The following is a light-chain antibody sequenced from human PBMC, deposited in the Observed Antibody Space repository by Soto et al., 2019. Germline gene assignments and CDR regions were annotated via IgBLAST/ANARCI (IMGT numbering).Light chain of an antibody. CDR3: MQALQSPRT. CDR1: QSLLHNNGYNY. Sequence: DIVMTQSPLSLPVTPGEPASISCRSSQSLLHNNGYNYLDWYLQKPGQSPQLLIYLGSNRASGVPDRFSGSGSGTDFTQKISRVEAEDVGVYYCMQALQSPRTFGQGTKLEIK. V-gene: IGKV2-28*01. CDR2: LGS. J-gene: IGKJ2*01.